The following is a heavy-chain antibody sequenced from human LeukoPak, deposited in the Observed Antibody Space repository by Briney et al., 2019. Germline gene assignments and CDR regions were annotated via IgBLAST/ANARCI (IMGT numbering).Heavy chain of an antibody. CDR3: ASGPIWAFDI. D-gene: IGHD3-9*01. CDR1: GGSISSSSYY. V-gene: IGHV4-39*01. J-gene: IGHJ3*02. CDR2: IYYSGST. Sequence: SETLSLTCTVSGGSISSSSYYWGWIRQPPGKGLEWIGSIYYSGSTYYNPSLKSRVTISVDTFKNQFSLKLSSVTAADTAVYYCASGPIWAFDIWGQGTMVTVSS.